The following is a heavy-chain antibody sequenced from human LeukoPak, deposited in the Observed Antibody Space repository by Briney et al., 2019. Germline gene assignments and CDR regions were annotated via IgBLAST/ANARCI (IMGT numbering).Heavy chain of an antibody. D-gene: IGHD3-22*01. J-gene: IGHJ6*02. CDR3: ARRAYYDSSGYPPDGYYYYYGMDV. Sequence: ASVKVSCKASGYTFTNYDINWVRQATGQGLEWMGWMNPNSGNTGYAQKFQGRVTMTRNTSISAAYMELSSLRSEDTAVYYCARRAYYDSSGYPPDGYYYYYGMDVWGQGTTVTVSS. CDR1: GYTFTNYD. V-gene: IGHV1-8*01. CDR2: MNPNSGNT.